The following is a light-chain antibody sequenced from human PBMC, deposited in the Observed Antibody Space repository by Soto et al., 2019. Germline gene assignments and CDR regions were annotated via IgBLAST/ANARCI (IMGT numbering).Light chain of an antibody. CDR1: QSVRSDY. J-gene: IGKJ4*01. Sequence: EIVLTRSPDTLSLSPGQRATLSCRASQSVRSDYFAWYQQKPGQAPRVIIFGVSTRATGVPDRFSGSGSGTDFTLTISRLEPEDFALYYCQQYGNSPLTFGGGTKVEIK. CDR3: QQYGNSPLT. V-gene: IGKV3-20*01. CDR2: GVS.